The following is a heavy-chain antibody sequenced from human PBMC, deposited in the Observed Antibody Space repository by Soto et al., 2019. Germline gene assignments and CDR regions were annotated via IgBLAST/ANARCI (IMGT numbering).Heavy chain of an antibody. J-gene: IGHJ4*02. CDR3: ARVASDYINSVDH. CDR2: IGGSGGNR. CDR1: GFTFNAYA. V-gene: IGHV3-23*01. D-gene: IGHD4-4*01. Sequence: EVQLLESGGGLVLPGGSLRLSCAASGFTFNAYAMTWVRQAPGKGLEWVSAIGGSGGNRYYAASVKGRFTISRDNSKDALDLQMNSLRVEDTAVYYCARVASDYINSVDHWGQGILSPSPQ.